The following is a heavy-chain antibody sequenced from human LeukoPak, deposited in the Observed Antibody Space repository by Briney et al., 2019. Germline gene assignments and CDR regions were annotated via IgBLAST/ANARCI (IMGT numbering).Heavy chain of an antibody. CDR3: ARGNCSGGSCYPKASYYYYMDV. D-gene: IGHD2-15*01. CDR2: IYHSGST. Sequence: SETLSLTCTVSGYSISSGYYWGWIRQPPGKGLEWIGSIYHSGSTYYNPSLKSRVTISVDTSKNQFSLKLSSVTAADTAVYYCARGNCSGGSCYPKASYYYYMDVWGKGTTVTVSS. CDR1: GYSISSGYY. V-gene: IGHV4-38-2*02. J-gene: IGHJ6*03.